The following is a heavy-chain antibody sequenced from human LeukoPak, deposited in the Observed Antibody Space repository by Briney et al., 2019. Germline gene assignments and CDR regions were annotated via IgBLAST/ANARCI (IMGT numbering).Heavy chain of an antibody. J-gene: IGHJ4*02. CDR1: GFTFSNAW. Sequence: GGSLRLSCAASGFTFSNAWVSWVRQAPGKGLEWVGRIKSKTDGGTTDYAAPVKARFTISRDDSKNTLYLQMNSLKTEDTAVYYCTTDPTTWESSVHWGQGTLVTVSS. D-gene: IGHD3-22*01. V-gene: IGHV3-15*01. CDR2: IKSKTDGGTT. CDR3: TTDPTTWESSVH.